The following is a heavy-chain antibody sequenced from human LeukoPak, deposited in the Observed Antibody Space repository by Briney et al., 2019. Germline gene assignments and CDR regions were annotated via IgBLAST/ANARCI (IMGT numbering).Heavy chain of an antibody. CDR1: GYSFTSYW. CDR2: IYPGDSDT. D-gene: IGHD3-10*01. J-gene: IGHJ5*02. V-gene: IGHV5-51*01. Sequence: GESLKISCKGSGYSFTSYWIGWVRQMPGKGLEWMGIIYPGDSDTRYSPSFQGQVTISADKSISTAYLQWSSLEASDTAMYYCACFTMVRGVISIPFGWFDPWGQGTLVTVSS. CDR3: ACFTMVRGVISIPFGWFDP.